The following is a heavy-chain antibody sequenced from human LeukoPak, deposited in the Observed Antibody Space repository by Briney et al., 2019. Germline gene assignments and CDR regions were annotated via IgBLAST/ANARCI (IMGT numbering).Heavy chain of an antibody. CDR1: GYTLTELS. CDR3: ARGGMATIERPFDY. J-gene: IGHJ4*02. V-gene: IGHV1-24*01. D-gene: IGHD5-24*01. Sequence: ASVKVSCKVSGYTLTELSMHWVRQAPGKGLEWMGGFDPEDGETIYAQKFQGRVTMTEDTSTDTAYMELSSLRSEDTAVYYCARGGMATIERPFDYWGQGTLVTVSS. CDR2: FDPEDGET.